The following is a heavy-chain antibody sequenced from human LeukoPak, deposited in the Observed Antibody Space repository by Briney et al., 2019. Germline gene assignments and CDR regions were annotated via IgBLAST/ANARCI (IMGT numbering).Heavy chain of an antibody. CDR2: INHSGST. CDR1: GGSFSGYY. Sequence: PSETLSLTCAVYGGSFSGYYWSWIRQPPGKGLEWIGEINHSGSTNYNPSLKSRVTISVDTSKNQFSLKLSSVTAADTAVYYCARRAGDTAMVDAFDIWGQGTMVTVSS. V-gene: IGHV4-34*01. D-gene: IGHD5-18*01. J-gene: IGHJ3*02. CDR3: ARRAGDTAMVDAFDI.